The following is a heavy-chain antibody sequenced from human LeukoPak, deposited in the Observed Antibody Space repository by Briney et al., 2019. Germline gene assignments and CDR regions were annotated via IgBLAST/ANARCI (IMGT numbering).Heavy chain of an antibody. CDR3: AKDIPDATDYYYYYGMDV. CDR1: GFTFGDYA. Sequence: GGSLRLSCAASGFTFGDYAMHWVRQAPGKGLEWVSGISWNSDSIGYADPVKGRFTISRDNSKNTLYLQMNSLRAEDTAVYYCAKDIPDATDYYYYYGMDVWGQGTTVTVSS. V-gene: IGHV3-9*01. D-gene: IGHD2-15*01. CDR2: ISWNSDSI. J-gene: IGHJ6*02.